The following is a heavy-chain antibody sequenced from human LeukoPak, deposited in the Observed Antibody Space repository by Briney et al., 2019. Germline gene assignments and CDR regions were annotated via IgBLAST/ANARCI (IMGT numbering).Heavy chain of an antibody. J-gene: IGHJ5*02. V-gene: IGHV3-23*01. Sequence: GRSLRLSCAASGFTFSSYAMHWVRQAPGKGLEWVSAISGSGGSTYYADSVKGRFTISRDNAKNSLYLQMNSLRAEDTALYYCAKERSGIAAAGTGWFDPWGQGTLVTVSS. D-gene: IGHD6-13*01. CDR3: AKERSGIAAAGTGWFDP. CDR1: GFTFSSYA. CDR2: ISGSGGST.